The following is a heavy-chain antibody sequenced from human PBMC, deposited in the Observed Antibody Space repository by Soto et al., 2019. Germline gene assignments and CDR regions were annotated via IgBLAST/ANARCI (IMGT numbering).Heavy chain of an antibody. V-gene: IGHV3-48*03. CDR1: GFTFSSYE. D-gene: IGHD2-21*01. J-gene: IGHJ3*02. Sequence: GGSPRLSCAASGFTFSSYEMNWVRQAPGKGLEWVSYISSSGSTIYYADSVKGRFTISRDNAKNSLYLQMNSLRAEDTAVYYCASKLIVVVSPDAFDIWGQGTMVTVSS. CDR2: ISSSGSTI. CDR3: ASKLIVVVSPDAFDI.